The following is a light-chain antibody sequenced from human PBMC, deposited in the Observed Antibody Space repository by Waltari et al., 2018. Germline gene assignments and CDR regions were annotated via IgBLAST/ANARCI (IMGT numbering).Light chain of an antibody. J-gene: IGLJ3*02. V-gene: IGLV1-44*01. CDR1: RSNIGTNH. Sequence: QSVLTQPPSASGTPGQRVTISCSGSRSNIGTNHVNWYQQLPGAAPKVLIYRNNRRPSGVPDRFSGSKSVTSASLAISGLQSEDEAAYFCASWDDSLNGPVFGGGTTLTVL. CDR3: ASWDDSLNGPV. CDR2: RNN.